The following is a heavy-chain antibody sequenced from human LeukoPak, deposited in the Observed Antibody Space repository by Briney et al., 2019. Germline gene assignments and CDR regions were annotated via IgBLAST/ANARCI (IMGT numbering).Heavy chain of an antibody. D-gene: IGHD2-21*01. CDR3: ACGGDCLDY. CDR2: INHSGST. V-gene: IGHV4-34*01. J-gene: IGHJ4*02. Sequence: PSETLSLTCAVYGGSFSGYYWSWVRQPPGKGLEWLGEINHSGSTNYNPSLKSRVTISVDTSKNQFSLKLMSMPAADTAVYYCACGGDCLDYWGQGTLVAVSS. CDR1: GGSFSGYY.